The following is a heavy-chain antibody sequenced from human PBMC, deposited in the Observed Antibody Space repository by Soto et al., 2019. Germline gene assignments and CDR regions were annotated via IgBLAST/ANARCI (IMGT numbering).Heavy chain of an antibody. V-gene: IGHV1-2*04. CDR1: GYTFTGYY. J-gene: IGHJ4*02. D-gene: IGHD2-15*01. CDR2: INPNSGGT. CDR3: APAPPVDCSGGSCYYGIFDY. Sequence: ASVKVSCKASGYTFTGYYMHWVRQAPGQGLEWMGWINPNSGGTNYAQKFQGWVTMSRDTSISTAYMELSSLRSEDTAVYYCAPAPPVDCSGGSCYYGIFDYWGQGTLVTVSS.